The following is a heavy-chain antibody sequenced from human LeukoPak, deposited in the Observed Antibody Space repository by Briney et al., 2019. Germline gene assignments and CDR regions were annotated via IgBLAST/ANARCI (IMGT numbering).Heavy chain of an antibody. CDR3: ARGVRRYCSSTSCYFFSRWFDP. V-gene: IGHV4-34*01. D-gene: IGHD2-2*01. Sequence: PSETLSLTCAVSGGSITNFYWSWIRQPPGKGLEWIGEINHSGSTNYNPSLKSRVTISVDTSKNQFSLKLSSVTAADTAVYYCARGVRRYCSSTSCYFFSRWFDPWGQGTLVTVSS. J-gene: IGHJ5*02. CDR1: GGSITNFY. CDR2: INHSGST.